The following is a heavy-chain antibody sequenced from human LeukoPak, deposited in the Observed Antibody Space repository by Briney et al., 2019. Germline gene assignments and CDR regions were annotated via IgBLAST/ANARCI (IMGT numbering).Heavy chain of an antibody. CDR1: GFSVSDKY. D-gene: IGHD5-18*01. CDR3: ARGPHGLQLWHYFDY. CDR2: IYSGGST. J-gene: IGHJ4*02. Sequence: GGSLRLSCAASGFSVSDKYMTWVRQAPGKGLDWLSIIYSGGSTFYADSVKGRFTISRDTSKNTVYLEMNSLRLDDTAVYYCARGPHGLQLWHYFDYWGLGTLVTVSS. V-gene: IGHV3-66*02.